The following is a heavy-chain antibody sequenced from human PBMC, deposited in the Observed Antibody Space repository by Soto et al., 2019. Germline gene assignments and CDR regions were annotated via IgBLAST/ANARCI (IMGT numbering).Heavy chain of an antibody. Sequence: GSLRLSCAASGFTFSRCAMSWVRQAPGKGLEWVSVISGDGDTYYADSVKGRFTISRDNSKDTLYLQMSSLRAEDTAVYYCARDLAYGSGDGNDYWGQGILVTV. CDR3: ARDLAYGSGDGNDY. D-gene: IGHD3-10*01. CDR2: ISGDGDT. J-gene: IGHJ4*02. CDR1: GFTFSRCA. V-gene: IGHV3-23*01.